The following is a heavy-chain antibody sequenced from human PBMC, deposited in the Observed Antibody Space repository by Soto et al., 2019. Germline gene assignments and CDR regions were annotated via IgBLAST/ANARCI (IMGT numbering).Heavy chain of an antibody. CDR1: GFTFSGSA. V-gene: IGHV3-73*01. CDR2: IRSKANSYAT. Sequence: GGSLRLSCGASGFTFSGSAMHWFRQASGKGLEWVGRIRSKANSYATAYAASVKGRFTISRDDSKNTAHLQMNSLKTEDTAVYYCTRPGYDFWSGYYTGDYWGQGTLVTVSS. J-gene: IGHJ4*02. CDR3: TRPGYDFWSGYYTGDY. D-gene: IGHD3-3*01.